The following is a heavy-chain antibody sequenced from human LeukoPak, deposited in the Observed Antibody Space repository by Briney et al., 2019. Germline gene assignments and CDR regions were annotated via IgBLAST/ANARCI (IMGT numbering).Heavy chain of an antibody. CDR1: GFTVSSNY. CDR3: ARWGDSSGYYGAFMNAFDI. CDR2: IYSGGST. J-gene: IGHJ3*02. Sequence: GGSLRLSCAASGFTVSSNYMSWVRQAPGKGLEWVSVIYSGGSTYYADSVKGRFTISRDNSKNTLYFQMNSLRAEDTAVYYCARWGDSSGYYGAFMNAFDIWGQGTMVTVSS. V-gene: IGHV3-66*01. D-gene: IGHD3-22*01.